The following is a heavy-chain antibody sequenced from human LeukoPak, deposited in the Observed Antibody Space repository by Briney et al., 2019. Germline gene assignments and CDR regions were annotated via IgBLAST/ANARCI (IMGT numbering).Heavy chain of an antibody. D-gene: IGHD6-13*01. Sequence: QTGRSLRLSCAASGFTFSSYGMHWVRQAPGKGLEWVAVIWFDGNNEYYADSVKGRFTISRDNSKNTLYLQMNSLRAEDTAVYYCARVAEYRNIRWYGDAFDIWGQGTMVTVSS. CDR1: GFTFSSYG. J-gene: IGHJ3*02. CDR3: ARVAEYRNIRWYGDAFDI. V-gene: IGHV3-33*01. CDR2: IWFDGNNE.